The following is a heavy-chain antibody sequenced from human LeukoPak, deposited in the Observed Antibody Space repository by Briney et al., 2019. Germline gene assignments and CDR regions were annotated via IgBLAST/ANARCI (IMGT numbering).Heavy chain of an antibody. V-gene: IGHV4-59*05. CDR3: ARLKVVAAYNWFDP. CDR2: IYYSGST. J-gene: IGHJ5*02. CDR1: GFTVSSNY. D-gene: IGHD2-15*01. Sequence: GSLRLSCAASGFTVSSNYMSWVRQAPGKGLEWIGSIYYSGSTYYNPSLKSRVTISVDTSKNQFSLKLSSVTAADTAVYYCARLKVVAAYNWFDPWGQGTLVTVSS.